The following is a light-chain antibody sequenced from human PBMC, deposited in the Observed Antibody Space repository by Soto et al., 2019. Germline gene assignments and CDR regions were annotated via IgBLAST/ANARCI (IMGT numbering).Light chain of an antibody. CDR3: SSYAGSDIVV. J-gene: IGLJ2*01. Sequence: QSALTQPPSASGSPGQSVTISCTGTSSDVGGYNYVSWYQQHPGTAPKLMIYEVSKRPSGVPDRFSGSKSGNTASLTVSGLPAEDEAEYYCSSYAGSDIVVFGGGTKLTVL. V-gene: IGLV2-8*01. CDR1: SSDVGGYNY. CDR2: EVS.